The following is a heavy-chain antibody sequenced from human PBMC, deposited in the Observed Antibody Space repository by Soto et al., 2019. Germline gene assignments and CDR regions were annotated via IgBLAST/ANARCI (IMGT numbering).Heavy chain of an antibody. D-gene: IGHD1-20*01. CDR1: GYIFTDYY. CDR3: AREVSRRFDP. Sequence: ASVKVSCKASGYIFTDYYMHWVRQAPGQELGWMGRINPNIGGTNYAQKFQGRVTMTRDTSISTAYTELSSLRSEDTAVYYCAREVSRRFDPWGQGTLVTVDS. J-gene: IGHJ5*02. V-gene: IGHV1-2*06. CDR2: INPNIGGT.